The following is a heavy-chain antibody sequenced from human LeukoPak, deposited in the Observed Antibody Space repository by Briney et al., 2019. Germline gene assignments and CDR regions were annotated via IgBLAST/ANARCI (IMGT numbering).Heavy chain of an antibody. CDR1: GGSFSSYY. CDR2: IYSSGST. D-gene: IGHD3-3*01. Sequence: SETLSLTCTVSGGSFSSYYWSWIRQPAGKGLEWIGRIYSSGSTHYNPSLKSRVTMSVDTSKNQFSLRLSSVTAADTAVYYCVRGKGDFWIGHLYYFDYWGQGTLVTVSS. CDR3: VRGKGDFWIGHLYYFDY. V-gene: IGHV4-4*07. J-gene: IGHJ4*02.